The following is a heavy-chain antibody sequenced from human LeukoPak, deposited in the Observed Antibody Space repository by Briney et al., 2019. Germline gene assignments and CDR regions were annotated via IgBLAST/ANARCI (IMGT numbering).Heavy chain of an antibody. J-gene: IGHJ4*02. CDR1: VFTFSSYA. CDR2: ISGSGGST. V-gene: IGHV3-23*01. D-gene: IGHD2-2*01. Sequence: GGSLRLSCAASVFTFSSYAMSWVRQAPGKGLEWVSAISGSGGSTYYADSVKGRFTISRDNSKNTLYLQMNSLRAEDTDVHYCAKVLTLLGYCSSTSCYGPTDYCGQGTLVTVSS. CDR3: AKVLTLLGYCSSTSCYGPTDY.